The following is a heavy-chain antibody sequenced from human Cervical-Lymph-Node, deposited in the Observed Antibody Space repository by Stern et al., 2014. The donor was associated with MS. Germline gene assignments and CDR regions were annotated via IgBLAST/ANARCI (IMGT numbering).Heavy chain of an antibody. Sequence: EVKLVEFGGALVKAGGSLRLSCVVSGFSLGDYWMNWVRQAPGKGLELLANIKQDGIEKNYVHSVTCRFTISRDNSKNALYLQMNSLRAEDTAVYYCARDCSFNNWGQGTLVTVSS. CDR1: GFSLGDYW. CDR2: IKQDGIEK. D-gene: IGHD3-10*02. J-gene: IGHJ4*02. CDR3: ARDCSFNN. V-gene: IGHV3-7*01.